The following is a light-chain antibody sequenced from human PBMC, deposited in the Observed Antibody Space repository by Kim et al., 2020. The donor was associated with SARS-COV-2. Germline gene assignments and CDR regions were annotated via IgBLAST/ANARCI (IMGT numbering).Light chain of an antibody. Sequence: EIMMTQSPATLSVSPGERVTLSCRASQSVDSNLAWYQQKPGQAPRLLIYGASTRATDIPARFSGSGSGTEFTLIINSLQSEDFAVYYCQQYSHWPPYTFGQGTKLEI. CDR3: QQYSHWPPYT. CDR1: QSVDSN. CDR2: GAS. J-gene: IGKJ2*01. V-gene: IGKV3-15*01.